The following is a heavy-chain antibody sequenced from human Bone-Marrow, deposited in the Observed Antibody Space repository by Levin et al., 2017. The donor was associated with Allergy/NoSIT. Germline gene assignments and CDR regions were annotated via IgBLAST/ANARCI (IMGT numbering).Heavy chain of an antibody. CDR2: INPNNGGT. Sequence: ASVKVSCKSSGYTFVSYYIHWVRQAPGQGLEWMGWINPNNGGTNYAEKFQGRVTMTRATSISTAYMELNRLISDDTTVYYCARGSRTTKCHDCWLDYWGQGSLVSVSS. CDR3: ARGSRTTKCHDCWLDY. J-gene: IGHJ4*02. CDR1: GYTFVSYY. D-gene: IGHD2-21*01. V-gene: IGHV1-2*02.